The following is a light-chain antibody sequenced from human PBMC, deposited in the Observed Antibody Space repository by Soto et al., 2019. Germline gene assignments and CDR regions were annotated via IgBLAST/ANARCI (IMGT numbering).Light chain of an antibody. Sequence: EIVLTQSPGTLSLSPGERATLSCRASQSVSSSYLAWYQQKPGQAPRLLIYGVSSRATGIPDRFSGSGSGTAFTLTISRLEPEDFAVYYCQQYDTSPWTFGQGTTVEIK. J-gene: IGKJ1*01. CDR3: QQYDTSPWT. CDR1: QSVSSSY. CDR2: GVS. V-gene: IGKV3-20*01.